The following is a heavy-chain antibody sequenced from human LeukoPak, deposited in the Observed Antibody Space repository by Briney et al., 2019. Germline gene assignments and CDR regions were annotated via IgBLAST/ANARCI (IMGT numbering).Heavy chain of an antibody. CDR3: ARDQEGFDY. CDR1: GYTFTSNY. V-gene: IGHV1-46*01. CDR2: IYPRDGST. J-gene: IGHJ4*02. Sequence: ASVKVSCKASGYTFTSNYIHWVRPAPGQGLEWMGMIYPRDGSTSYAQKFQGRVTVTRDTSTSTVHMELSGLRSEDTAVYYCARDQEGFDYWGQGTLVTVSS.